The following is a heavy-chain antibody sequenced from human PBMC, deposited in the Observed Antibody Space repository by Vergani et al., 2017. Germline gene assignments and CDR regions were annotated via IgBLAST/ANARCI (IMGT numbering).Heavy chain of an antibody. CDR1: GGSISSGDYY. V-gene: IGHV4-30-4*01. D-gene: IGHD3-22*01. Sequence: QVQLQESGPGLVKPSQTLSLTCTVSGGSISSGDYYWSWIRQPPGKGLEWIGYIYYSGSTYYNPSLKSRVTISVDTSKNQFSLKLSSVTAADTAVYYCASSFYDSSGYYSFTTDWYVDLWGRGTLVTVSS. J-gene: IGHJ2*01. CDR3: ASSFYDSSGYYSFTTDWYVDL. CDR2: IYYSGST.